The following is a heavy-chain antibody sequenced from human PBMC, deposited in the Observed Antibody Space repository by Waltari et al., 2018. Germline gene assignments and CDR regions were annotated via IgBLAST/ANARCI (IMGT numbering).Heavy chain of an antibody. CDR2: MNPNSGNT. CDR1: GYTFTSYA. J-gene: IGHJ6*02. V-gene: IGHV1-8*01. Sequence: QVQLVQSGAEVKKPGASVKVSCKASGYTFTSYAINWVRQATGQGLEWMGWMNPNSGNTGYAQKFQGRVTMTRNTSISTAYMELSSLRSEDTAVYYCARASNPYYYDYYGMDVWGQGTTVTVSS. CDR3: ARASNPYYYDYYGMDV. D-gene: IGHD4-4*01.